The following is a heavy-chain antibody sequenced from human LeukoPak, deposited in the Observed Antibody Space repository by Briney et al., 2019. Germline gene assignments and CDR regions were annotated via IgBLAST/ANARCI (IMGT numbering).Heavy chain of an antibody. CDR2: ISYDGSNK. CDR1: GFPFSSYG. D-gene: IGHD6-19*01. V-gene: IGHV3-30*18. J-gene: IGHJ4*02. CDR3: AKDPSSTLEWLVDY. Sequence: PGRSLRPCCAASGFPFSSYGMYCVRQAPGKGLWGVAVISYDGSNKYYADSVKGRFTISRDNSKNTLYLQMNSLRAEDTAVYYCAKDPSSTLEWLVDYWGQGTLVTVSS.